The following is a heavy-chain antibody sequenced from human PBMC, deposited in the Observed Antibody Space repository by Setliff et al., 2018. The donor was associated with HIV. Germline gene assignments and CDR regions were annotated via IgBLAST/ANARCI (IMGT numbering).Heavy chain of an antibody. CDR1: GGSFSGYS. CDR2: IDQSGST. Sequence: SETLSLTCAVYGGSFSGYSWTWIRQPPGKGLEWIGEIDQSGSTNYNPSVKSRVTTSVDTSKNQFSLMLSSVTAADTAVYYCARGLGGDCSSVSCYEADHWGQGTLVTVSS. CDR3: ARGLGGDCSSVSCYEADH. J-gene: IGHJ5*02. D-gene: IGHD2-2*01. V-gene: IGHV4-34*01.